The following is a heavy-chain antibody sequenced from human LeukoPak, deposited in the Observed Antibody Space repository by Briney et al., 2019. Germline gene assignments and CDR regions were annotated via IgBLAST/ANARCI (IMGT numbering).Heavy chain of an antibody. CDR1: GFTFSSYS. V-gene: IGHV3-48*01. CDR2: ISSSSSTI. J-gene: IGHJ4*02. Sequence: QVGGSLRLSCAASGFTFSSYSMNWVRQAPGKGLEWVSYISSSSSTIYYADSVKGRFTISRDNAKNSLYLQMNSLRAEDTAVYYCARGRRGSYDYWGQGTLVTVSS. D-gene: IGHD1-26*01. CDR3: ARGRRGSYDY.